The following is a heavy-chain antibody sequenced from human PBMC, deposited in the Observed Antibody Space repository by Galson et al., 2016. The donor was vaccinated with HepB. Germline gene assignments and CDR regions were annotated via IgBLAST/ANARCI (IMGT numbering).Heavy chain of an antibody. D-gene: IGHD4-17*01. V-gene: IGHV3-21*01. CDR2: ISSSSSYI. CDR1: GFSFSTHS. J-gene: IGHJ4*02. Sequence: SLRLSCAASGFSFSTHSMDWVRQAPGKGLEWVPYISSSSSYISYADSVKGRFTISRDNAKNSLYLQLNSLRAEDTAVYYCAREPHDFGDYGVDYWGQGTLVTVSS. CDR3: AREPHDFGDYGVDY.